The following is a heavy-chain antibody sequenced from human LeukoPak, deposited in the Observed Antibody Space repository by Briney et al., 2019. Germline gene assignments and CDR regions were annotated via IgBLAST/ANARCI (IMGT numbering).Heavy chain of an antibody. V-gene: IGHV3-7*01. CDR1: GFTFSLYW. Sequence: GXSLRLSCAASGFTFSLYWMNWVRQAPGKGLEWVASIMKDGSENYYVDSVKGRFTISRDNAKDSLYLQMNSLRAEDAAVYYCAKARPGDTFDFWGQGTLVTVSS. CDR2: IMKDGSEN. J-gene: IGHJ4*02. D-gene: IGHD3-10*01. CDR3: AKARPGDTFDF.